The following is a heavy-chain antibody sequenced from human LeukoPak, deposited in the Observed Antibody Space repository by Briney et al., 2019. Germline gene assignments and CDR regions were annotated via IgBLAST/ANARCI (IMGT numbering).Heavy chain of an antibody. Sequence: GGSLRLSCAASGFTFSSSAMSSVRQAPGKGLEWVSSISGSGDSTYYADSVKGRFTISRDNSKNTLFLQMNSLRAEDTAVYHCAKRGRSSSAFRSDYWGQGTLVTVSS. D-gene: IGHD6-6*01. V-gene: IGHV3-23*01. CDR1: GFTFSSSA. CDR2: ISGSGDST. J-gene: IGHJ4*02. CDR3: AKRGRSSSAFRSDY.